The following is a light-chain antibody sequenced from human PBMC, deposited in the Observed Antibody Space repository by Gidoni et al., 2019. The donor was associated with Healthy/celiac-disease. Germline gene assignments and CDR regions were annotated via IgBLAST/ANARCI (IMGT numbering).Light chain of an antibody. CDR1: RSVSSN. Sequence: IVMTQSPAPLSVPPGERATLPCRACRSVSSNLAWYQQKPGQAPRLLIYGASTRATGIPDRFSGSGSGTEFTLTISSLQSEDFAVYYCQQDNNWPPTFGQGTNLEIK. V-gene: IGKV3-15*01. CDR3: QQDNNWPPT. J-gene: IGKJ2*01. CDR2: GAS.